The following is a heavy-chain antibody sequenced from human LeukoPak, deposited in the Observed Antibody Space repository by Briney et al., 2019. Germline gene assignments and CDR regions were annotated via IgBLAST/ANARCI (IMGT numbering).Heavy chain of an antibody. CDR2: INHSGST. CDR1: GGSFSGYY. Sequence: PSETLSLTCAVYGGSFSGYYWSWIRQPPGKGLEWIGEINHSGSTNYNPSLKSRVTISVDTSKNQFSLKLSSVTAADTAVYYCARDRWAGSSWSRDAFDIWGQGTMVTVSS. V-gene: IGHV4-34*01. CDR3: ARDRWAGSSWSRDAFDI. D-gene: IGHD6-13*01. J-gene: IGHJ3*02.